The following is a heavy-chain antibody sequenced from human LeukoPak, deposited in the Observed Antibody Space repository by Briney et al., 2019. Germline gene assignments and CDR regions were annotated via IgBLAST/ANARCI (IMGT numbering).Heavy chain of an antibody. CDR3: TLSNYEP. CDR1: GCTFNDYY. V-gene: IGHV1-2*02. J-gene: IGHJ5*02. CDR2: INPDSGGT. D-gene: IGHD2/OR15-2a*01. Sequence: RASVKVSCKASGCTFNDYYMHWVRQAPGQGLEWMGRINPDSGGTDYAQKFQGRVTMTRDTSISTAYMELSRLRSDDTAVYYCTLSNYEPWGQGTLVTVSS.